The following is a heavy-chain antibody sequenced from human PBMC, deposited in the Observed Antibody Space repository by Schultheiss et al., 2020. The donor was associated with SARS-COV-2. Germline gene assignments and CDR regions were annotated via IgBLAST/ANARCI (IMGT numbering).Heavy chain of an antibody. CDR1: GYSISSGYY. CDR2: IYHSGST. D-gene: IGHD2-15*01. CDR3: ARAGEVQVVAATDNWFDP. Sequence: SQTLSLTCAVSGYSISSGYYWGWIRQPPGKGLEWIGSIYHSGSTYYNPSLKSRVTISVDTSKNQFSLKLSSVTAADTAVYYCARAGEVQVVAATDNWFDPWGQGTLVTVSS. J-gene: IGHJ5*02. V-gene: IGHV4-38-2*01.